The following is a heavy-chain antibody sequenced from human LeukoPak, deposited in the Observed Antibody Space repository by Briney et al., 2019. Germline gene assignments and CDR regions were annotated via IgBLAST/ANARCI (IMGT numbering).Heavy chain of an antibody. CDR1: GGSFSGYY. V-gene: IGHV4-34*01. J-gene: IGHJ4*02. D-gene: IGHD7-27*01. Sequence: SETLSLTCAVYGGSFSGYYWSWIRQPPGKGLEWIGEISHSGGTDYNPSLKSRVTISVDTSRNQFSLKVSSVTAADTAVYYCARGRHWGAGADYWGQGTLVTVSS. CDR3: ARGRHWGAGADY. CDR2: ISHSGGT.